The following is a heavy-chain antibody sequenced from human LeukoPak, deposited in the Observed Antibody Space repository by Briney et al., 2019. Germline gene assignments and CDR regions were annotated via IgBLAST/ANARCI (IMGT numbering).Heavy chain of an antibody. Sequence: PGGSLGLSGVVSGFTFSSYAMPWFSQAPGKGLEWVAFADSVKGRFTISRDNSKNTLYLPMNSLRAEDTAVYYCAKDSGPVMPDAFDIWGQGTMVTVSS. J-gene: IGHJ3*02. CDR1: GFTFSSYA. V-gene: IGHV3-30*02. CDR3: AKDSGPVMPDAFDI. D-gene: IGHD3-16*01.